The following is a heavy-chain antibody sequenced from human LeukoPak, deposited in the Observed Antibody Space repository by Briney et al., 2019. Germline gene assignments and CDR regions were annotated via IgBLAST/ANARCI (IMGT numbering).Heavy chain of an antibody. CDR3: ARGAVTGYSSGWYKPFPFDY. CDR2: IKQDGSEK. Sequence: GGSLRLSCAASEFTFSSYWMSWVRQAPGKGLEWVANIKQDGSEKYYVDSVKGRFTISRDNAKNSLYLQMNSLRVDDTAVYYCARGAVTGYSSGWYKPFPFDYWGQGSLVTVSS. J-gene: IGHJ4*02. V-gene: IGHV3-7*01. CDR1: EFTFSSYW. D-gene: IGHD6-19*01.